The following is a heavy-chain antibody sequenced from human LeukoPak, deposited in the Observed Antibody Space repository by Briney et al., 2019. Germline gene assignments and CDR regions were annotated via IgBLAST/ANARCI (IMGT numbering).Heavy chain of an antibody. CDR1: GFTLSSYA. CDR2: ISDTGNT. CDR3: AKAPVTTCRGAFCYPFDY. D-gene: IGHD2-15*01. J-gene: IGHJ4*02. Sequence: GGSLRLTCAASGFTLSSYAMSWVRQAPGKGLEWVSAISDTGNTYHADSAKGRFTISRDSSKNTLFLQMNRLRPEDAAVYYCAKAPVTTCRGAFCYPFDYWGLGTLVTVSS. V-gene: IGHV3-23*01.